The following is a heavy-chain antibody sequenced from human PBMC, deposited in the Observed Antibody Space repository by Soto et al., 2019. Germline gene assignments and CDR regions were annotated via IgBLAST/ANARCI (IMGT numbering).Heavy chain of an antibody. J-gene: IGHJ6*02. V-gene: IGHV3-21*01. Sequence: EVQLVESGGGVVKPGGSLRLSCVASGFTFSSYSMNWVRQAPGKGLEWVSSISSGRGYMYYADSVRGRFTISRDNAKNSLYLQMSSLRTEDTGVYYCGRGGYQAVWGQGTTVTVSS. D-gene: IGHD5-18*01. CDR1: GFTFSSYS. CDR2: ISSGRGYM. CDR3: GRGGYQAV.